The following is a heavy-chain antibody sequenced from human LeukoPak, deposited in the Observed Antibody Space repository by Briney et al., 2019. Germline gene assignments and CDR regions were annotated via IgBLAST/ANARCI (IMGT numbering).Heavy chain of an antibody. CDR3: ARVEYCTKGVCINFDL. J-gene: IGHJ4*02. D-gene: IGHD2-8*01. Sequence: SSVKVSCKASRYTFTRPYIHWMRQAPGQGLEWMGWINPNSGGTKYAQKFQGRVTVTRDTSTSTAYMELSGLRADDTAAYYCARVEYCTKGVCINFDLWGQGTLVTVSS. CDR1: RYTFTRPY. V-gene: IGHV1-2*02. CDR2: INPNSGGT.